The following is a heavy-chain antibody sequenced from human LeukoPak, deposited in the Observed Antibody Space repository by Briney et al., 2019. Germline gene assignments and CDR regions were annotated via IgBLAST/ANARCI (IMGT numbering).Heavy chain of an antibody. Sequence: PGGSLRLSCAASGFTFSSYSMNWVRQAPGKGLEWVSYISSSSSTIYYADSVKGRFTISRDNAKNSLYLQMNSLRDEDTAVYYCAREGGLGDCSGGSCYCDYWGQGTLVTVSS. CDR3: AREGGLGDCSGGSCYCDY. D-gene: IGHD2-15*01. V-gene: IGHV3-48*02. CDR2: ISSSSSTI. CDR1: GFTFSSYS. J-gene: IGHJ4*02.